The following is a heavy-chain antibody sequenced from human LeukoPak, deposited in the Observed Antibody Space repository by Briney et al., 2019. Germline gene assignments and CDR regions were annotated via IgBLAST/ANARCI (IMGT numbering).Heavy chain of an antibody. CDR2: INPNSGGT. J-gene: IGHJ4*02. D-gene: IGHD2-2*02. CDR1: GYTFTGYY. CDR3: ARVYCSSTSCYTKLDY. Sequence: GASVKVSCKASGYTFTGYYMHWVRQAPGQGLEWMGWINPNSGGTNYAQKFQGRVTMTRDTSISTAYMELSRLRSDDTAVYYCARVYCSSTSCYTKLDYWGQGTLVTVSS. V-gene: IGHV1-2*02.